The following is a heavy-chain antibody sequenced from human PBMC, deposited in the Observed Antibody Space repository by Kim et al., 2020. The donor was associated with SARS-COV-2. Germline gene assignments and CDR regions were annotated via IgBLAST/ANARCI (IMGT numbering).Heavy chain of an antibody. D-gene: IGHD1-26*01. CDR1: GFTFNTYG. J-gene: IGHJ4*01. CDR3: AKSFSGSYFGYDY. CDR2: ISYDGSNK. V-gene: IGHV3-30*18. Sequence: GGSLRLSCAASGFTFNTYGMHWVRQAPGKGLEWVAVISYDGSNKYYADSVKGRFTISRDNSKNTLYLQMNSLRIEDTAVYYCAKSFSGSYFGYDYWGQEPWSPSPQ.